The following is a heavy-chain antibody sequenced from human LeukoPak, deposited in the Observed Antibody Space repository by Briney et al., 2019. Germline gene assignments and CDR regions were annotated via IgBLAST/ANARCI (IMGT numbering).Heavy chain of an antibody. CDR3: ARDSFVTMVRGVPGY. J-gene: IGHJ4*02. Sequence: ASVKVSCKASGYTFTGYYMHWVRQAPGQGLEWMGWINPNSGGTNYAQKLQGRVTMTTDTSTSTAYMELRSLRSDDTAVYYCARDSFVTMVRGVPGYWGQGTLVTVSS. CDR1: GYTFTGYY. CDR2: INPNSGGT. D-gene: IGHD3-10*01. V-gene: IGHV1-2*02.